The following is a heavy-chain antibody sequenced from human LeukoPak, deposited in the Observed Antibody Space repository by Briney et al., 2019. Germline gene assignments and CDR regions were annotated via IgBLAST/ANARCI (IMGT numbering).Heavy chain of an antibody. CDR1: GGSFSGYY. D-gene: IGHD3-10*01. CDR2: INHSGST. Sequence: SETLSLTCAVYGGSFSGYYWSGIRQPPGKGLEWIGEINHSGSTNYNPSLKSRVTISVDTSKNQFSLKLSSVTAADTAVYYCARDSYYYGSAFDYWGQGTLVTVSS. V-gene: IGHV4-34*01. CDR3: ARDSYYYGSAFDY. J-gene: IGHJ4*02.